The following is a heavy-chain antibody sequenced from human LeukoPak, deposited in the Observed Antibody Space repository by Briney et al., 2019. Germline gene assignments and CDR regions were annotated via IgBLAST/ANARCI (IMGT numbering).Heavy chain of an antibody. CDR2: IKQDGSEK. CDR1: GFTFSSYW. V-gene: IGHV3-7*01. CDR3: ASPATGYSSGWYDVGC. Sequence: GGSLRLSCAASGFTFSSYWMSWVRQAPGKGLEWVANIKQDGSEKYYVDSVKGRFTISRDNAKNSLYLQMNSLRAEDTAVYYCASPATGYSSGWYDVGCWGQGTLVTVSS. J-gene: IGHJ4*02. D-gene: IGHD6-19*01.